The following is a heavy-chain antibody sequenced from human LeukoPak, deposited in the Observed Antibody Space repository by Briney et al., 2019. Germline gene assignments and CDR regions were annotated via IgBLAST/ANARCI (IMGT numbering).Heavy chain of an antibody. Sequence: GGSLRLSCAASGFTFSNYAMSWVRQAPGKGLEWVSYISSSGSTIYYADSVKGRFTISRDNAKNSLYLQMNSLRAEDTAVYYCAREVYSSSWTYNWFDPWGQGTLVTLAS. CDR1: GFTFSNYA. CDR3: AREVYSSSWTYNWFDP. J-gene: IGHJ5*02. D-gene: IGHD6-13*01. V-gene: IGHV3-11*04. CDR2: ISSSGSTI.